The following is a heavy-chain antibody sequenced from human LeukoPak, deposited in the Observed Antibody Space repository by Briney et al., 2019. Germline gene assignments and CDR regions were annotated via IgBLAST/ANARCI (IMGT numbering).Heavy chain of an antibody. D-gene: IGHD3-22*01. Sequence: GASVKVSCKASGYTFTGYYMHWVRQAPGQGLEWMERINPNSGGTNYAQKFQGRVTMTRDTSISTAYMELSRLRSDDTAVYYCARDMGYYYDSSGYLDAFDIWGQGTMVTVSS. CDR3: ARDMGYYYDSSGYLDAFDI. CDR1: GYTFTGYY. J-gene: IGHJ3*02. CDR2: INPNSGGT. V-gene: IGHV1-2*06.